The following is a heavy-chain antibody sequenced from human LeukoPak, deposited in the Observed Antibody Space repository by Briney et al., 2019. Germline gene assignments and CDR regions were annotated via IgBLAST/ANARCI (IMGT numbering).Heavy chain of an antibody. CDR1: GGSFSGYY. CDR2: INHSGST. J-gene: IGHJ4*02. CDR3: ARGRKPFDY. V-gene: IGHV4-34*01. Sequence: SSETLSLTCAVYGGSFSGYYWSWIRQPPGKGLEWIGEINHSGSTNYNPSLKSRVTISVDTSKNQFSLKLSSVTAADTAVYYCARGRKPFDYRGQGTLVTVSS.